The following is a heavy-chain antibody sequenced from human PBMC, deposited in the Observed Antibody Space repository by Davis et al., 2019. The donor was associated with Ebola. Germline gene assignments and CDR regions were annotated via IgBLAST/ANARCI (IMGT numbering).Heavy chain of an antibody. V-gene: IGHV3-15*01. CDR1: AFIFSNVW. CDR3: TTGSVEGY. CDR2: IKTKAQSGTT. D-gene: IGHD5-24*01. Sequence: PGGSLTLSCAASAFIFSNVWMNWVRQAPGKGLEWVARIKTKAQSGTTDYAAPVEGRLITSRDDSKNTLFLQMNNLNTGDTAMYYCTTGSVEGYWGQGTQVTVSS. J-gene: IGHJ4*02.